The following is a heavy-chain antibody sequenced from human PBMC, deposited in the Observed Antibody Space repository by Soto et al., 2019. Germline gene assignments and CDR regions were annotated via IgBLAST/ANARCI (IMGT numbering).Heavy chain of an antibody. Sequence: SETLSLTCAVYGGSFSGYYWSWIRQPPGKGLEWIGEINHSGSTNYNPSLKSRVTISVDTSKNQFSLKLSSVTAADTAVYYCARGRGYSYGYPSWGQGTLVTASS. D-gene: IGHD5-18*01. CDR3: ARGRGYSYGYPS. V-gene: IGHV4-34*01. CDR2: INHSGST. CDR1: GGSFSGYY. J-gene: IGHJ5*02.